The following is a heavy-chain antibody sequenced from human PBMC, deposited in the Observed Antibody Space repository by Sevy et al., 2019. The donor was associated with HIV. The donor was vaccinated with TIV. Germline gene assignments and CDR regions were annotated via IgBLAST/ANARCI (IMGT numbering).Heavy chain of an antibody. V-gene: IGHV1-8*03. CDR2: MNPNSGNT. D-gene: IGHD3-10*01. Sequence: ASVKVSCKASGYTFTSYDINWVRQATGQGLEWMGWMNPNSGNTGYAQKFQGRVTITRNTSISTAYMELSSLRSEDTAVYYCARASMVRGVITGSYYYYGMGVWGQGTTVTVSS. CDR1: GYTFTSYD. J-gene: IGHJ6*02. CDR3: ARASMVRGVITGSYYYYGMGV.